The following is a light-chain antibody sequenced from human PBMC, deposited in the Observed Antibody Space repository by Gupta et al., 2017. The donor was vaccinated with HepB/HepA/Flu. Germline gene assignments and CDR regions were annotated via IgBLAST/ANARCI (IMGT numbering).Light chain of an antibody. J-gene: IGKJ1*01. CDR2: DAS. Sequence: EIVFTQSPATLSLSPGERAPLSCRASQYISNYLAWYQQKPGRAPRLLIYDASNRATGIPARFSGSWSGTDFPLIISILEPEYFAIYYCQQRSSWPTFGQGTKVEIK. V-gene: IGKV3-11*01. CDR1: QYISNY. CDR3: QQRSSWPT.